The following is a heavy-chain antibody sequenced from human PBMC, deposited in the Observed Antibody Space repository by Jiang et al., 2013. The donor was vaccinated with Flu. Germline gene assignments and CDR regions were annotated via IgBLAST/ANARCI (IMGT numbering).Heavy chain of an antibody. CDR2: IYHSGST. D-gene: IGHD2-2*01. V-gene: IGHV4-30-2*01. J-gene: IGHJ3*02. CDR1: GGSISSGGYS. CDR3: ARGMGDIVVVPADPVSAFDI. Sequence: PSQTLSLTCAVSGGSISSGGYSWSWIRQPPGKGLEWIGYIYHSGSTYYNPPLKSRVTISVDTSKNQFSLKLSSVTAADTAVYYCARGMGDIVVVPADPVSAFDIWGQGTMVTVSS.